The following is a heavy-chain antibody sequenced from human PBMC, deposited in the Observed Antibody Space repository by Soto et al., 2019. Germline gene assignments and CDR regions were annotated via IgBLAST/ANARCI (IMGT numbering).Heavy chain of an antibody. CDR1: GFSLSSYS. Sequence: EVQLVESGGGLVKPGGSLRLSCVASGFSLSSYSMNWVRQAPGKGLEWVSSINSGSSYMYNADSVKGRFTISRDNAKNSLYLQMNSLRVEDTALYYCARDPSIASRPGGGGYYYYGMDVWGQGTTVTVSS. D-gene: IGHD6-6*01. J-gene: IGHJ6*02. CDR2: INSGSSYM. V-gene: IGHV3-21*01. CDR3: ARDPSIASRPGGGGYYYYGMDV.